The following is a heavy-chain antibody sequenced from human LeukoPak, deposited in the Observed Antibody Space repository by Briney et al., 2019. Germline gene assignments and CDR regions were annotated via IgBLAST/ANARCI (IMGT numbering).Heavy chain of an antibody. V-gene: IGHV3-43*01. CDR2: INWDGGST. Sequence: GGSLRLSCAASGFTFDDYTMHWVRQAPGKGLEWVSLINWDGGSTYYADSVKGRFTISRDNSKNSLYLQMNSLRAEDTAVYYCARESGSVTSEVDFDYWGQGTLVTVSS. CDR1: GFTFDDYT. J-gene: IGHJ4*02. D-gene: IGHD4-17*01. CDR3: ARESGSVTSEVDFDY.